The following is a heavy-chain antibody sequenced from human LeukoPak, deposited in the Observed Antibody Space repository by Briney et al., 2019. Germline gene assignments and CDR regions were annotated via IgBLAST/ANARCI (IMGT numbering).Heavy chain of an antibody. Sequence: KPSQTLSLTCTVSGGSISSGDYYWSWIRQPPGKGLEWIGYIYYSGSTYYNPSLKSRVTISVDTSKNQFSLKLSSVTAADTAVYYCARDRYGDHTYFDYWGQGTLVTVSS. J-gene: IGHJ4*02. D-gene: IGHD4-17*01. CDR2: IYYSGST. CDR1: GGSISSGDYY. CDR3: ARDRYGDHTYFDY. V-gene: IGHV4-30-4*01.